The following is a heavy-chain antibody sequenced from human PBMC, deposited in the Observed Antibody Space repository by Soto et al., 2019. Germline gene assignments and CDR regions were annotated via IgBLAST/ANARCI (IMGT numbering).Heavy chain of an antibody. V-gene: IGHV3-9*01. D-gene: IGHD3-10*01. CDR2: ITWNSVYT. Sequence: PGGSRRLSCAPSGFAFDDYGMNWVRQVPGKGLEWVSGITWNSVYTFYADSVKGRFSISRDNAENSLHLQMNSVRGDDTAFYYCARGGSAALGSPSGTGNWIDPWGQGTLVTVPS. J-gene: IGHJ5*02. CDR1: GFAFDDYG. CDR3: ARGGSAALGSPSGTGNWIDP.